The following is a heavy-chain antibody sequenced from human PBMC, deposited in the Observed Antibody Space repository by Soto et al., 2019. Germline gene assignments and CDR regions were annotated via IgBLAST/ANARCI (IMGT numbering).Heavy chain of an antibody. V-gene: IGHV3-33*01. CDR1: GFTFSSYG. CDR2: IWYDGSNK. D-gene: IGHD6-19*01. CDR3: ARDCAGYSSDWYQRGGFDY. Sequence: QVHLVESGGGVVQPGRSLRLSCAASGFTFSSYGMHWVRQAPGKGLEWVAVIWYDGSNKYYADSVKGRFTISRDNSKNTLYLQMNSLRAEDTAVYYCARDCAGYSSDWYQRGGFDYWGQGTLVTVPS. J-gene: IGHJ4*02.